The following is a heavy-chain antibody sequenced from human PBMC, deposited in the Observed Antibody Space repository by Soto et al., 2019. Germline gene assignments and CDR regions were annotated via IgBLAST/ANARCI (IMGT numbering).Heavy chain of an antibody. CDR3: ARDQEDIYYYYYGMDV. CDR1: GFTFSSYS. Sequence: EVQLVESGGGLVKPGGSLRLSCAASGFTFSSYSMNWVRQAPGKGLEWVSSISSSSSYIYYADSVKGRFTISRDNAKNSLYLQMNSLRAEYTAVYYCARDQEDIYYYYYGMDVWGQGTTVTVSS. V-gene: IGHV3-21*01. J-gene: IGHJ6*02. CDR2: ISSSSSYI.